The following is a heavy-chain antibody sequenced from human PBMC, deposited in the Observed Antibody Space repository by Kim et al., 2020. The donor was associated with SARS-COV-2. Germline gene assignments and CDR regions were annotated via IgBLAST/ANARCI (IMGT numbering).Heavy chain of an antibody. D-gene: IGHD6-13*01. J-gene: IGHJ4*02. V-gene: IGHV4-39*01. Sequence: YYNPSLKSRVTISVDTSKNQFSLKLSSVTAADTAVYYCARQRTWYPYFDYWGQGTLVTVSS. CDR3: ARQRTWYPYFDY.